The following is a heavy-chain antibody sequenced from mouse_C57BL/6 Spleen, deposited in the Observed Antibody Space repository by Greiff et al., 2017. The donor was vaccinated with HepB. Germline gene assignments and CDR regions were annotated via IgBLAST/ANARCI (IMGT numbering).Heavy chain of an antibody. CDR3: ARQPSGMWDAMDY. D-gene: IGHD4-1*01. CDR1: GYTFTSYW. CDR2: IHPNSGST. J-gene: IGHJ4*01. V-gene: IGHV1-64*01. Sequence: VQLQQSGAELVKPGASVKLSCKASGYTFTSYWMHWVKQRPGQGLEWIGMIHPNSGSTNYNEKFKSKATLTVDKSSSTAYMQLSSLTSEDSAVYYCARQPSGMWDAMDYWGQGTSVTVSS.